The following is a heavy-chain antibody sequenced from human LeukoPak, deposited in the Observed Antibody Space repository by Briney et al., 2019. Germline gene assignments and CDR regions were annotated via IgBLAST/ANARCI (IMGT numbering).Heavy chain of an antibody. J-gene: IGHJ4*02. D-gene: IGHD3-3*01. CDR3: ARDRGFLEWLFFY. CDR2: ISGSGGST. V-gene: IGHV3-23*01. CDR1: GFTFNSYA. Sequence: PGGSLRLSCAASGFTFNSYAMSWVRQAPGKGLEWVSAISGSGGSTYYADSVKGRFTISRNNSKNTLYLQMNSLRAEDTAVYYCARDRGFLEWLFFYWGQGTLVTVSS.